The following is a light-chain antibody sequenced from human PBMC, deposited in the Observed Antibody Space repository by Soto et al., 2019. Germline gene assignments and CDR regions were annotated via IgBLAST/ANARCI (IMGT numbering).Light chain of an antibody. V-gene: IGLV2-23*01. CDR3: CSYVGATTYV. CDR1: SSDVGSYNL. J-gene: IGLJ1*01. CDR2: EGS. Sequence: QSALTQPASVSGSPGQSITISCTGTSSDVGSYNLVSWYQQHPGKAPKLMIYEGSKRPSGVSNRFSGSISGTTASLTISGLQADDEADYYCCSYVGATTYVFGSGTKLTVL.